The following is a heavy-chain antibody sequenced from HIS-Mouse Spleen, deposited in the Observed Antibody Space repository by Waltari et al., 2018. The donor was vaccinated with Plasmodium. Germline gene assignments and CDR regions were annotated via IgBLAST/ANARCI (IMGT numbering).Heavy chain of an antibody. D-gene: IGHD6-6*01. V-gene: IGHV2-70*15. J-gene: IGHJ6*02. CDR3: ARTTYSSSSAKYYYYGMDV. Sequence: QVTLRESGPALVKPTQTLTLTCTFSGFSLSTSGMCVTWIRQPPGKALEWLARIDWDDDKYYSTPLKTRLIISKDTSKNQVVLTMTNMDPVDTATYYCARTTYSSSSAKYYYYGMDVWGQGTTVTVSS. CDR2: IDWDDDK. CDR1: GFSLSTSGMC.